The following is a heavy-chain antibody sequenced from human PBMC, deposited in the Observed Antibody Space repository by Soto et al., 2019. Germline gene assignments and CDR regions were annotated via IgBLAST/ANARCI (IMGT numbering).Heavy chain of an antibody. Sequence: VQLVESGGGVVQPGNSLRLSCAGSGFPFSAEAMHWVRQAPGKGLEWVAAISYDGNNKNHADSVQGRFTVSRDNSKNTPYLQIYSLRPEDTAVYYCARDYSSGWCLDYWGQGSLVTVSS. CDR3: ARDYSSGWCLDY. V-gene: IGHV3-30-3*01. CDR1: GFPFSAEA. D-gene: IGHD6-13*01. J-gene: IGHJ4*02. CDR2: ISYDGNNK.